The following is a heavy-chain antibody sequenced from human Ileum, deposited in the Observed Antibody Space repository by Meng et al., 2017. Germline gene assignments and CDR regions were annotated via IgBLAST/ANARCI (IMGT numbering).Heavy chain of an antibody. D-gene: IGHD6-6*01. CDR3: ARSSTSPASYFFDY. Sequence: QVQLQESGPRLVRPSETLSLACTVSGGSVSSGSYYWSWIRQPPGKGLEWIGHIYYSGSTNYNPSLKSRVTISVDMSKNQFSLKLNSVTAADTAIYFCARSSTSPASYFFDYWGQGTLVTVSS. J-gene: IGHJ4*02. CDR1: GGSVSSGSYY. V-gene: IGHV4-61*01. CDR2: IYYSGST.